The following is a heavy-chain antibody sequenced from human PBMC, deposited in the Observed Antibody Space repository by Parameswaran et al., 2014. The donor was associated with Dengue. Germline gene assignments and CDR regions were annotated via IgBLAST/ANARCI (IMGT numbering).Heavy chain of an antibody. CDR2: IYYSGST. D-gene: IGHD3-9*01. V-gene: IGHV4-31*02. CDR3: ARAGSLYYDILTGYYYYYGMDV. J-gene: IGHJ6*02. Sequence: PGKGLEWIGYIYYSGSTYYNPSLKSRVTISVDTSKNQFSLKLSSVTAADTAVYYCARAGSLYYDILTGYYYYYGMDVWGQGTTVTVSS.